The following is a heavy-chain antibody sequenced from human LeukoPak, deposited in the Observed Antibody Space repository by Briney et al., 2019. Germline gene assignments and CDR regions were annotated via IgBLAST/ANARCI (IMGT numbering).Heavy chain of an antibody. Sequence: SETLSLTCGVSGGSVTSTNWWTWVRQPPGKGLEWIGEVHLDGRTNYNPSLKSRLTISVDLSENHISLKLTSVTAADTAVYYCAREGGFFRPLDYSGQGTLVTVSS. J-gene: IGHJ4*02. CDR1: GGSVTSTNW. V-gene: IGHV4-4*02. CDR3: AREGGFFRPLDY. D-gene: IGHD3-3*01. CDR2: VHLDGRT.